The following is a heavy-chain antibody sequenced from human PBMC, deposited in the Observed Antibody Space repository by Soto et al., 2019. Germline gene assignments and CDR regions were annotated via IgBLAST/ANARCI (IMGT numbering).Heavy chain of an antibody. V-gene: IGHV1-2*02. Sequence: ASVKVSCKASGYTFTGYYMHWVRQAPGQGLEWMGWINPNSGGTNYAQKFQGRVTMTRDTSISTAYMELSRLRSDDTAVYYCARVEHYDFWSGYSNFDYWGQGTLVTVSS. J-gene: IGHJ4*02. CDR2: INPNSGGT. CDR1: GYTFTGYY. CDR3: ARVEHYDFWSGYSNFDY. D-gene: IGHD3-3*01.